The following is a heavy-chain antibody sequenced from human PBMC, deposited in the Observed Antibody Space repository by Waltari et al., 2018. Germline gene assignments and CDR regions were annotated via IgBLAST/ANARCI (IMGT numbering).Heavy chain of an antibody. Sequence: EVQLVESGGGLVQPGGSLRLSCAASGFTFSRHWMTWVRQAPGKGLEGVANRKQYGMEKYYVDSVKGRFTISRDNAKNSLYLQMNSLRGEDTAVYYCARSDGGGYDFSYWGQGTLVTVSS. CDR3: ARSDGGGYDFSY. V-gene: IGHV3-7*04. CDR1: GFTFSRHW. CDR2: RKQYGMEK. D-gene: IGHD5-12*01. J-gene: IGHJ4*02.